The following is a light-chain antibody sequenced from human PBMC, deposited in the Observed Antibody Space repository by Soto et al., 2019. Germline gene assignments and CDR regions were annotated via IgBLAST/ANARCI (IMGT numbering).Light chain of an antibody. Sequence: EIVMTQSPATLSVSPGERVTLSCRASQSVGSNLAWYQKKPGQAPRLLTSGAPTGATGIQARFSGSGSGTAFTLTISTLQSEDFGVYYCQQYTERCTFGHRTNVEIK. J-gene: IGKJ1*01. CDR3: QQYTERCT. V-gene: IGKV3-15*01. CDR1: QSVGSN. CDR2: GAP.